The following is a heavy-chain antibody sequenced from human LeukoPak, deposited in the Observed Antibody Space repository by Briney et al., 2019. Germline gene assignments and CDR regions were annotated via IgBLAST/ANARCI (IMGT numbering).Heavy chain of an antibody. CDR1: GGSISSGGYS. Sequence: SETLSLTCAVSGGSISSGGYSWSWIRQPPGEGLEWIGYIYHSGSTYYNPSLKSRVTISVDRSKNQFSLELSSVTAADTAVYYCAGRLWFGDGRVFDPWGQGTLVTVSS. CDR3: AGRLWFGDGRVFDP. D-gene: IGHD3-10*01. J-gene: IGHJ5*02. V-gene: IGHV4-30-2*01. CDR2: IYHSGST.